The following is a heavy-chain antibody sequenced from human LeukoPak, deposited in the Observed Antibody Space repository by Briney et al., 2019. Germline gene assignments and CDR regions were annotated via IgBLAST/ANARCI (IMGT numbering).Heavy chain of an antibody. CDR1: GYTFTGYY. V-gene: IGHV1-2*02. CDR3: ARVGDGLNDAFDI. D-gene: IGHD5-24*01. Sequence: ASVKVSCKASGYTFTGYYMHWVRQAPGQGLEWMGWINPNSGGTNYAQKFQGRVTMTRDTSVSTAYMELSRLRSDDTAVYYCARVGDGLNDAFDIWGRGTMVTVSS. CDR2: INPNSGGT. J-gene: IGHJ3*02.